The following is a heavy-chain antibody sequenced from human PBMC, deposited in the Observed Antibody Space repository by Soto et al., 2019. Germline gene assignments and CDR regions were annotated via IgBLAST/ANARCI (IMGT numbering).Heavy chain of an antibody. CDR2: INADNGNT. Sequence: QVQLVQSGAEVKKPGASVKVSCKASGYTFTSYAMHWVRQAPGQRLEWMGWINADNGNTKYSQKFQGRVTITRDTSASTAYMELSSLRSEDTAVYYCAGGDGYHSADFDYWGQGTLVTVSS. CDR3: AGGDGYHSADFDY. V-gene: IGHV1-3*01. CDR1: GYTFTSYA. J-gene: IGHJ4*02. D-gene: IGHD5-12*01.